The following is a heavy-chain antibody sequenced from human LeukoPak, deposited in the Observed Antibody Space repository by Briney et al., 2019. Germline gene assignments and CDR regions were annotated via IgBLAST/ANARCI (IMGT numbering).Heavy chain of an antibody. CDR2: IYYSGNT. Sequence: PSETLSLTCTVSGGSISSSSYYWGWIRQPPGKGLEWIGSIYYSGNTYYNPSLKSRVTISVDTSKNQFSLKLSSVTAADTAVYYCAICIAAAEVWFDPWGQGTLVTVSS. V-gene: IGHV4-39*01. CDR1: GGSISSSSYY. CDR3: AICIAAAEVWFDP. D-gene: IGHD6-13*01. J-gene: IGHJ5*02.